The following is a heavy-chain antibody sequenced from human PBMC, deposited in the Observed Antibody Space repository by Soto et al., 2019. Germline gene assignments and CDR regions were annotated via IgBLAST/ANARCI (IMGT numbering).Heavy chain of an antibody. D-gene: IGHD1-26*01. CDR2: IWYDGSNK. V-gene: IGHV3-33*06. J-gene: IGHJ4*02. CDR3: AKDLSGSYYPYYFDY. CDR1: GFTFSSYG. Sequence: GGSLRLSCAASGFTFSSYGMHWVRQAPGKGLEWVAVIWYDGSNKYYADSVKGRFTISRDNSKNTLYLQMNSLRAEDTAVYYCAKDLSGSYYPYYFDYWGQGTLVTVSS.